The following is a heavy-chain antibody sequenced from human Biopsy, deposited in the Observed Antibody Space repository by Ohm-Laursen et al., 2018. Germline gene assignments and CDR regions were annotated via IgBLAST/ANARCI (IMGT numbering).Heavy chain of an antibody. CDR3: ATDARWDPSLDAFHV. CDR1: GATVTSYA. J-gene: IGHJ3*01. V-gene: IGHV1-69*04. D-gene: IGHD1-26*01. Sequence: SSVKVSCNASGATVTSYAISWVRQAPGQGLEWMGRIIPFTGVTNYAQNFQGKVTISADKSPPTVYVELSTLKPDDTAVYYCATDARWDPSLDAFHVWGQGTQVTVSS. CDR2: IIPFTGVT.